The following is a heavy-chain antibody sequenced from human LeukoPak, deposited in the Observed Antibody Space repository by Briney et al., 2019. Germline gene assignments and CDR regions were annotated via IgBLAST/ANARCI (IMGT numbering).Heavy chain of an antibody. CDR2: IYYSGST. J-gene: IGHJ5*02. CDR3: ARAGQGDWFDP. CDR1: GVSISSGGYY. Sequence: SETLSLTCTVSGVSISSGGYYWRWIRQHPGKGLEWIGYIYYSGSTYYNPSLKSRVTISVDTSKNQFSLKLSSVTAADTAVYYCARAGQGDWFDPWGQGTLVTVSS. V-gene: IGHV4-31*03.